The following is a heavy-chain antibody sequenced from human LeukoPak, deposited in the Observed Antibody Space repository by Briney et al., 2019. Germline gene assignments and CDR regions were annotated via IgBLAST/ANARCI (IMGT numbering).Heavy chain of an antibody. CDR1: GFTFSSHW. V-gene: IGHV3-74*01. Sequence: GGSLRLSCAASGFTFSSHWMHWVRQAPGKGLVWVSRVNSDGSSTTYADSAKGRFTISRDNAKNTLYLQMNSLRAEDTAVYYCARDYYTSFDPWGQGTLVTVSS. CDR2: VNSDGSST. D-gene: IGHD3-10*01. J-gene: IGHJ5*02. CDR3: ARDYYTSFDP.